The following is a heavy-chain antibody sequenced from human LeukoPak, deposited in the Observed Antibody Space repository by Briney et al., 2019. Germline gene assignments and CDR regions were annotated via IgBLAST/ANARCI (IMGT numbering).Heavy chain of an antibody. Sequence: GGSLRLSCAASGFSFSTSTMNWVRQAPGKGLEWISSIGKTSSDMYYADSVRGRFTISRDNAKNSLFLLMNSLRVEDTSVYYCVRGDNRDYWGQGTLVTVSS. CDR3: VRGDNRDY. D-gene: IGHD1-14*01. V-gene: IGHV3-21*01. CDR2: IGKTSSDM. CDR1: GFSFSTST. J-gene: IGHJ4*02.